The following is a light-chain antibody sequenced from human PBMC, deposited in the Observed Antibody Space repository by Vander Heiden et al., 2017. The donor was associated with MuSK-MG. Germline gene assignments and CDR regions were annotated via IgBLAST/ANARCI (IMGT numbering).Light chain of an antibody. J-gene: IGKJ3*01. CDR2: GAS. CDR1: QSVSSN. V-gene: IGKV3-15*01. CDR3: QEYNNWPPYT. Sequence: EIVLTQSPATLSVSPGERATLSCRASQSVSSNFAWYQQKPGQAPRLLMYGASTRATGIPGRFSASGSGTEFTLTISSLQSEDFAVYYCQEYNNWPPYTFGPGTKVDIK.